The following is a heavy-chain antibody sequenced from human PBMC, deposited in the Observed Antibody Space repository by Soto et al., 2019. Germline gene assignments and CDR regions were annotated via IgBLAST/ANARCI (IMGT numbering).Heavy chain of an antibody. CDR3: AKPITMIVVVITPIDY. V-gene: IGHV3-23*01. CDR2: ISGSGGST. J-gene: IGHJ4*02. D-gene: IGHD3-22*01. CDR1: GFTFSSYA. Sequence: GGSLRLSCAASGFTFSSYAMSWVRQAPGNGLEWVSAISGSGGSTYYADSVKGRFTISRDNSKNTLYLQMNSLRAEDTAVYYCAKPITMIVVVITPIDYWGQGTLVTVSS.